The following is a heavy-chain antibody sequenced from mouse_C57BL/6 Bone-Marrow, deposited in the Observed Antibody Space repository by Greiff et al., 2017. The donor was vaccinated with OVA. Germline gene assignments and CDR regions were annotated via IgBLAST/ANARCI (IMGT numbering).Heavy chain of an antibody. CDR3: ARHHFTTVVAPDAMDY. J-gene: IGHJ4*01. Sequence: VQLKQSGPGLVAPSQSLSITCTVSGFSLTSYGVHWVRQPPGKGLEWLVVIWSDGSTTYNSALKSRLSISKDNSKIQVFLKMNSLQTDDTAMYYCARHHFTTVVAPDAMDYWGQGTSVTVSS. CDR2: IWSDGST. D-gene: IGHD1-1*01. V-gene: IGHV2-6-1*01. CDR1: GFSLTSYG.